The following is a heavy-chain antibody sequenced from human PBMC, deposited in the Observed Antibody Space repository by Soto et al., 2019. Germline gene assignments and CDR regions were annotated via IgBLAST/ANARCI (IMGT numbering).Heavy chain of an antibody. CDR2: ISYDGSNK. V-gene: IGHV3-30*18. J-gene: IGHJ6*02. D-gene: IGHD3-22*01. CDR3: AKEYYYDSSAPGWYGMDV. CDR1: GFTFSSYG. Sequence: QVQLVESGGGVVQPGRSLRLSCAASGFTFSSYGMHWVRQAPGKGLEWVAVISYDGSNKYYADSVKGRFTISRDNSKNTLYLQMNSLRAEDTAVYYCAKEYYYDSSAPGWYGMDVWGQGTTVTVSS.